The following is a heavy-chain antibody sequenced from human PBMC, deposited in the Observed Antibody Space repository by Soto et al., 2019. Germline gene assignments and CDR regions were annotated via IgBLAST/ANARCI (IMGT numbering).Heavy chain of an antibody. V-gene: IGHV3-15*01. Sequence: GGSLRLSCAACGFTFSNAWMSWVRQAPGKXLEWVGRIKSKTDGGTTDYAAPVKGRFTISRDDSKNTLYLQMNSLKTEDTAVYYCTTWFDCSSTSCYSAVYYYYGMDVWGQGTTVTFSS. D-gene: IGHD2-2*02. CDR2: IKSKTDGGTT. CDR1: GFTFSNAW. J-gene: IGHJ6*02. CDR3: TTWFDCSSTSCYSAVYYYYGMDV.